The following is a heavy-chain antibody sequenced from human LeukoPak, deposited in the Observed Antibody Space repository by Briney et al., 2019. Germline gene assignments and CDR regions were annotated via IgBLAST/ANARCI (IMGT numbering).Heavy chain of an antibody. V-gene: IGHV3-21*01. CDR2: ISSSSSYI. Sequence: GGSLRLSCAASGFTFSTYSMNWVRQAPGKGLEWVSSISSSSSYIYYADSVKGRFTISRDNAKNSLYLQMNSLRAEDTAVYYCARGGTAMVDYWGQGTLVTISS. D-gene: IGHD5-18*01. J-gene: IGHJ4*02. CDR1: GFTFSTYS. CDR3: ARGGTAMVDY.